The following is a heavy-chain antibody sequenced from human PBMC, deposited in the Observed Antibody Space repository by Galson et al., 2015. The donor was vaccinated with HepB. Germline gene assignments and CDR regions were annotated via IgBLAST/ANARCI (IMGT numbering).Heavy chain of an antibody. V-gene: IGHV1-2*06. CDR1: GYTFTGYY. CDR3: AGGPYCSGGTCYDY. D-gene: IGHD2-15*01. Sequence: SVKVSCKASGYTFTGYYIHWVRQAPGQGLEWMGRINPKSGDINYAQKFQGRVTMTRDTSISTAYMELSRLRADDTAVYYCAGGPYCSGGTCYDYWGQGTLVTVSS. CDR2: INPKSGDI. J-gene: IGHJ4*02.